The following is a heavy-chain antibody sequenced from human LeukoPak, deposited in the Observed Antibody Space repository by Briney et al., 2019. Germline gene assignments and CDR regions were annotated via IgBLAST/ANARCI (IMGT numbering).Heavy chain of an antibody. CDR2: ISSSSSYI. V-gene: IGHV3-21*01. CDR1: GFTFSSYS. Sequence: NSGGSLRLSCAASGFTFSSYSMNWVRQAPGKGLEWVSSISSSSSYIYYADSVKGRFTISRDNAKNSLYLQMNSLRAEDTAVYYCARGVDIVATTHFDYWGQGTLVTVSS. J-gene: IGHJ4*02. D-gene: IGHD5-12*01. CDR3: ARGVDIVATTHFDY.